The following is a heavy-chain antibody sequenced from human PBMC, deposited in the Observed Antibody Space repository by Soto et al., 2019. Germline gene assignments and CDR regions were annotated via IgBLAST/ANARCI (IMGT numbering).Heavy chain of an antibody. CDR3: ARDVFCGGAPACPDMDV. CDR2: ISGYNGNT. CDR1: GSTFSGYS. D-gene: IGHD2-21*01. Sequence: QVVLEQSGGEVKKPGASVKVSCKASGSTFSGYSITWVRQAPGQGLAWMGRISGYNGNTNYARTLRGRLTLTTDTSTSTAYMELRSLTSDDTAVYYCARDVFCGGAPACPDMDVWGQGTTVTVSS. V-gene: IGHV1-18*04. J-gene: IGHJ6*02.